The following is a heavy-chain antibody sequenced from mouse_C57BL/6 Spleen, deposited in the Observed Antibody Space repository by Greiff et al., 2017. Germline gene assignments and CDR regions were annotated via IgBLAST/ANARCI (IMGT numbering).Heavy chain of an antibody. D-gene: IGHD2-4*01. CDR2: IYPGSGST. CDR1: GYTFTSYW. V-gene: IGHV1-55*01. Sequence: VQLQESGAELVKPGASVKMSCKASGYTFTSYWITWVKQRPGQGLEWIGDIYPGSGSTNYNEKFKSKATLTVDTSSSTAYMQLSSLTSEDSAVYYCARSGGLGAWFAYWGQGTLVTVSA. CDR3: ARSGGLGAWFAY. J-gene: IGHJ3*01.